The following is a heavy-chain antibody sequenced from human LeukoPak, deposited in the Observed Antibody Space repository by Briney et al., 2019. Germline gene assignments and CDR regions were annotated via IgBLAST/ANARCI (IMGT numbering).Heavy chain of an antibody. D-gene: IGHD3-9*01. CDR2: ISSSDSTV. V-gene: IGHV3-48*03. CDR3: ARDRGLTLFYYGLDV. Sequence: GGSLGLSCTASGLTFSKHEMTWVRQAPGKGLEWVSYISSSDSTVYYADSVKGRFTISRDNAKNSLYLQMNSLRAEDAAIYYCARDRGLTLFYYGLDVWGQGTTVTVSS. CDR1: GLTFSKHE. J-gene: IGHJ6*02.